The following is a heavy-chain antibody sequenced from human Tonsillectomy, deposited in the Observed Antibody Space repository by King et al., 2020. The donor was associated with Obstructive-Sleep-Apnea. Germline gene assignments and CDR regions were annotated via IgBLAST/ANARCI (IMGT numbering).Heavy chain of an antibody. CDR1: GGTFSSYA. CDR3: ARDLFWGRGRQLNLRGMDV. J-gene: IGHJ6*02. CDR2: IIPILGIA. D-gene: IGHD7-27*01. Sequence: QLVQSGAEVKKPGSSVKVSCKASGGTFSSYAISWVRQAPGQGLEWMGGIIPILGIANYAQKFQGRVTITADKSTSTAYMELSSLRSEDTAVYYCARDLFWGRGRQLNLRGMDVWGQGTTVTVSS. V-gene: IGHV1-69*09.